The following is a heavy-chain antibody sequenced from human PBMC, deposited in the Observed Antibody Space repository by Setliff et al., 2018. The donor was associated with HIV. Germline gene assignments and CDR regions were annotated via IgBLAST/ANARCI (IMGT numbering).Heavy chain of an antibody. CDR1: GFIVSNYH. J-gene: IGHJ4*02. Sequence: LSLSCAASGFIVSNYHMHWVRQAPGKGLVWVSRISPDGSLTGYADSVKGRFTISRDSAKNTVYLQMNSLGAEDTAVYYCARDLQKSCYWGQGTLVTVSS. CDR2: ISPDGSLT. V-gene: IGHV3-74*01. CDR3: ARDLQKSCY.